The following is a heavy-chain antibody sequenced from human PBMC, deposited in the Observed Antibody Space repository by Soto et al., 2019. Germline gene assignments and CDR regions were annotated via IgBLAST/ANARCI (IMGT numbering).Heavy chain of an antibody. CDR1: GFTLSAHA. Sequence: GGSLRLSCAASGFTLSAHAMNWFRQAPGKGPEWVSTINSRDDKTFYADSVKGRFTLSRDDSKNTLFLQMNSLRAEDTAMYYCAKADGCAAGTCYTGTYWFFDLWGRGTLVTVSS. CDR3: AKADGCAAGTCYTGTYWFFDL. CDR2: INSRDDKT. D-gene: IGHD2-2*02. V-gene: IGHV3-23*01. J-gene: IGHJ2*01.